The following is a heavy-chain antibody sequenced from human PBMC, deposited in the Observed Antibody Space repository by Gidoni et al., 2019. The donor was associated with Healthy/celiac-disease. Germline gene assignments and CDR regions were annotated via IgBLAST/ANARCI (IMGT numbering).Heavy chain of an antibody. Sequence: QVQLQQWGAGLLKPSETLSLTCAVYGGSFSGYYWSWIRQPPGKGLEWIGEINHSGSTNYNPSLKSRVTISVDTSKNQFSRKLSSVTAADTAVYYCARGSVGWDYYGMDVWGQGTTVTVSS. J-gene: IGHJ6*02. D-gene: IGHD1-26*01. V-gene: IGHV4-34*01. CDR3: ARGSVGWDYYGMDV. CDR2: INHSGST. CDR1: GGSFSGYY.